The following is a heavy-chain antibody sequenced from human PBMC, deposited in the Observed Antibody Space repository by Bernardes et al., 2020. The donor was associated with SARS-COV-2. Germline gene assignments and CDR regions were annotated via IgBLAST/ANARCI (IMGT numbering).Heavy chain of an antibody. CDR3: ARGGFDIVVVPAAIVSYYFDY. Sequence: GGSLRLSCAASGFTFSSYSMNWVRQAPGKGLEWVSYISSSSSTIYYADSVKGRFTISRDNAKNSLYLQMNSLRAEDTAVYYCARGGFDIVVVPAAIVSYYFDYWGQGTLVTVSS. CDR2: ISSSSSTI. J-gene: IGHJ4*02. D-gene: IGHD2-2*02. CDR1: GFTFSSYS. V-gene: IGHV3-48*04.